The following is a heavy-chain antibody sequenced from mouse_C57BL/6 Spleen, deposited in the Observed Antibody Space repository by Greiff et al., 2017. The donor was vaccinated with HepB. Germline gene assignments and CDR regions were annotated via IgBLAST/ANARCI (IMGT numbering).Heavy chain of an antibody. Sequence: QVQLQQPGAELVKPGASVKLSCKASGYTFTSYWMHWVKQRPGRGLGWIGRIGPNSGGTKYNEKFKSKATLTVDKTSSTAYMQLSSLTSEDSAVYYCARYDYAWFAYWGQGTLVTVSA. D-gene: IGHD2-4*01. J-gene: IGHJ3*01. CDR1: GYTFTSYW. CDR2: IGPNSGGT. V-gene: IGHV1-72*01. CDR3: ARYDYAWFAY.